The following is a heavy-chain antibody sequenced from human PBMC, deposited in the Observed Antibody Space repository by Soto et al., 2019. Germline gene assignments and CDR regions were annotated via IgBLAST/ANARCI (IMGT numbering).Heavy chain of an antibody. CDR1: GFTFSSYG. CDR3: ARVQVAAAVYGMEV. Sequence: GGSLRLSCAASGFTFSSYGMHWVRQAPGKGLEWVAVIWYDGSNKYYADSVKGRFTISRDNSKNTLYLQMNSLRAEDTAVYYCARVQVAAAVYGMEVWGQGTTVTVSS. V-gene: IGHV3-33*01. J-gene: IGHJ6*02. CDR2: IWYDGSNK. D-gene: IGHD6-13*01.